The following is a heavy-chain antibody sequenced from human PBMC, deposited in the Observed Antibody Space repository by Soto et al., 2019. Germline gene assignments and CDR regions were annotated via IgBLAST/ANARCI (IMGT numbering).Heavy chain of an antibody. CDR1: EFTFSAAA. CDR3: TASPY. J-gene: IGHJ4*02. CDR2: IRSKTNNYVT. V-gene: IGHV3-73*01. Sequence: GGSLRLSCVGSEFTFSAAAIHWVRQAPGQGLEWIGRIRSKTNNYVTAYSASVEGRFTLSRDDSRNTTYLEMQSLRVEDTAVYFCTASPYWGQGTLVTVSS.